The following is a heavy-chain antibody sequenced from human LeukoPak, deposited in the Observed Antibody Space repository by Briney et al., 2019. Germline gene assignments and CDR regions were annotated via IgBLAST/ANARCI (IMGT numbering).Heavy chain of an antibody. D-gene: IGHD3-22*01. CDR1: GFTFSSHA. J-gene: IGHJ4*02. Sequence: GGSLRLSCAASGFTFSSHAMSWVRQAPGKGLEWVSAISGSGGSTYYADSVKGRFTISRDNSKNTLYLQMNSLRAEDTTVYYCAKARLPPRYYYDSSGYYYAFDYWGQGTLVTVSS. CDR2: ISGSGGST. V-gene: IGHV3-23*01. CDR3: AKARLPPRYYYDSSGYYYAFDY.